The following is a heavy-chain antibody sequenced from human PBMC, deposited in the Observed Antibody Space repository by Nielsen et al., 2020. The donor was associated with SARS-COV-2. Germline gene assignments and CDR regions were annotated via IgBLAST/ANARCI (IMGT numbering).Heavy chain of an antibody. CDR3: AKDALLGSGPYYYYGMDV. V-gene: IGHV3-64D*09. CDR1: GFTFSSYA. J-gene: IGHJ6*02. D-gene: IGHD3-10*01. Sequence: GESLKISCSASGFTFSSYAMHWVRQAPGKGLEYVSAISSNGGSTYYADSVKGRFTISRDNSKNTLYLQMSSLRAEDTAVYYCAKDALLGSGPYYYYGMDVWGQGTTVTVSS. CDR2: ISSNGGST.